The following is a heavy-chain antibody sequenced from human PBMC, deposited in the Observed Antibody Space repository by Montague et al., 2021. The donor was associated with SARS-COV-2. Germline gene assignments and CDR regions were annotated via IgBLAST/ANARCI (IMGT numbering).Heavy chain of an antibody. J-gene: IGHJ4*02. V-gene: IGHV3-23*01. CDR1: GFTFSYYA. D-gene: IGHD3-22*01. Sequence: SLRLSCAASGFTFSYYAMSWVRQAPGKGLEWVSTISGSGGTTYYADSVKGRFTISRGNSKNTLYLRMNSLRAEDKAVYYCAKAHYYDSSGYYFWGQGTLVTVSS. CDR2: ISGSGGTT. CDR3: AKAHYYDSSGYYF.